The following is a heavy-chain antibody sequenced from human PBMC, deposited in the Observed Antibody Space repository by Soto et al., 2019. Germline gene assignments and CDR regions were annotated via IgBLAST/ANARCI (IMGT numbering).Heavy chain of an antibody. CDR3: ATATISPVSATLYHYGMDV. CDR1: GGTFNNFA. Sequence: QVQLVQSGAEVKKPGSSVKVSCQASGGTFNNFAFTWVRQAPGQGLEWLGGIMPVFHTTNIAQTFQDRVTVTADEFTITVYMEMTSLRYDHTAVYYCATATISPVSATLYHYGMDVWGQGTTVTVSS. J-gene: IGHJ6*02. D-gene: IGHD6-25*01. V-gene: IGHV1-69*01. CDR2: IMPVFHTT.